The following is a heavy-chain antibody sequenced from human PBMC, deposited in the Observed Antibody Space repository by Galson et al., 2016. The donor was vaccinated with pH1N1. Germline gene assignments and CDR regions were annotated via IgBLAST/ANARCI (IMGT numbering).Heavy chain of an antibody. CDR2: VNPGGSTI. V-gene: IGHV5-51*03. CDR3: ARQYDFGDYRGDAFDI. J-gene: IGHJ3*02. Sequence: QSGAEVKKPGESLKISCKASGYSFTRYWIAWVRQVPGKGLEWVGVVNPGGSTIRYSQPFQGQVTISSDKSINTAYLQWIGLKASDTATYYCARQYDFGDYRGDAFDIWGQGTMVIVSS. CDR1: GYSFTRYW. D-gene: IGHD4-17*01.